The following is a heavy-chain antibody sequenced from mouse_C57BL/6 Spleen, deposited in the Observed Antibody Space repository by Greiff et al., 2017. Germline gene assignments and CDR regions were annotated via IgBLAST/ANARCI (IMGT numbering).Heavy chain of an antibody. CDR3: APSYYYGSSYDAMDY. CDR2: IYPGSGNT. Sequence: VQLVESGAELVRPGASVKLSCKASGYTFTDYYINWVKQRPGQGLEWIARIYPGSGNTYYNEKFKGKATLTAEKSSSTAYMQLSSLTSEDSAVYFCAPSYYYGSSYDAMDYWGQGTSVTVSS. V-gene: IGHV1-76*01. CDR1: GYTFTDYY. D-gene: IGHD1-1*01. J-gene: IGHJ4*01.